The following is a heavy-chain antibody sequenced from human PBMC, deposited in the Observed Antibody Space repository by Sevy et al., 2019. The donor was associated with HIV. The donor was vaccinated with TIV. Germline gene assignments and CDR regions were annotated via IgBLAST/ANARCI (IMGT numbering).Heavy chain of an antibody. D-gene: IGHD3-16*01. V-gene: IGHV3-9*01. CDR3: ATDIGPSNYDYVWGTYYFYGMDV. J-gene: IGHJ6*02. CDR1: GFTFDDYA. CDR2: ISWHSGNI. Sequence: GGSLRLSCAASGFTFDDYAMHWVRQRPGKGLEWVSGISWHSGNIDYADSVKGRFTISRDNAKNSLYLQMNSLRAEDTALYYCATDIGPSNYDYVWGTYYFYGMDVWGQGTTVTVSS.